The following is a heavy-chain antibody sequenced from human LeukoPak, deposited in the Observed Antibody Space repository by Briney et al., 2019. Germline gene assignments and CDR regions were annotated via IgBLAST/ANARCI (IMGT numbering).Heavy chain of an antibody. CDR3: TTIYTVTTPSFDY. D-gene: IGHD4-17*01. CDR2: IYSGGST. J-gene: IGHJ4*02. Sequence: GGSLRLSCAASGFTVSSNYMSWVRQAPGKGLEWVSIIYSGGSTFYADSVKGRFTISRDNSKNTLYLQMNSLKTEDTAVYYCTTIYTVTTPSFDYWGQGTLVTVSS. CDR1: GFTVSSNY. V-gene: IGHV3-53*01.